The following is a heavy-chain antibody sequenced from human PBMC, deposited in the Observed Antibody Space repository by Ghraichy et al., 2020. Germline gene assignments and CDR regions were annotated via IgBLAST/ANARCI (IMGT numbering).Heavy chain of an antibody. CDR3: ARTYTMVRGVISYYFDY. V-gene: IGHV4-4*09. Sequence: SETLSLTCTVSGGSISSYYWSWIRQPPGKGLEWIGYIYTSGSTNYNPSLKSRVTISVDTSKNQFSLKLSSVTAADTVVYYCARTYTMVRGVISYYFDYWGQGTLVTVSS. CDR1: GGSISSYY. D-gene: IGHD3-10*01. CDR2: IYTSGST. J-gene: IGHJ4*02.